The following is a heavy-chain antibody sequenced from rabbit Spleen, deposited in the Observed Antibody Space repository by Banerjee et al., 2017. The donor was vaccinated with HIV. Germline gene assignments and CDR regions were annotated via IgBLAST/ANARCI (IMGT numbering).Heavy chain of an antibody. V-gene: IGHV1S45*01. CDR2: IGTGSGST. Sequence: QQQLEESGGGLVKPEGSLTLTCTASGFSFSSSYWMCWVRQAPGKGLEWIGCIGTGSGSTYYASWVISRFTITSNTNQNTVTLQMTSLTAADTATYFCARGSAAMTMVITGFYFSLWGQGTLVTVS. CDR3: ARGSAAMTMVITGFYFSL. J-gene: IGHJ4*01. CDR1: GFSFSSSYW. D-gene: IGHD2-1*01.